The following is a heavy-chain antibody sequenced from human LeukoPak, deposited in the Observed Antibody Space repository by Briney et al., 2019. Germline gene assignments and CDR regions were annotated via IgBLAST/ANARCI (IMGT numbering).Heavy chain of an antibody. CDR2: ISGSGGST. CDR1: GFTFSSYA. Sequence: GGSLRLSCAASGFTFSSYAMSWVRQAPGKGLEWVSGISGSGGSTYYADSVKGRFTISRDNSKNTLYLQMNSLGAGDTAVYYCARDGWNVFFDYWGQGALVSVSS. CDR3: ARDGWNVFFDY. J-gene: IGHJ4*02. D-gene: IGHD1-1*01. V-gene: IGHV3-23*01.